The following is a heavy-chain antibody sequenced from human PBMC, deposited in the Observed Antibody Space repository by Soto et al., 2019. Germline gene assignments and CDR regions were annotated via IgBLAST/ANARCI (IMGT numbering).Heavy chain of an antibody. V-gene: IGHV3-23*01. Sequence: GGSLRLSCAASGFTFGTYAMNWVRQAPGKGLEWVSGITGIGGSRYYADSVKGRFTISRDNSENTLYLQMNSLRGDDTAVYYCAKDRSVDTRDWFDPWGQGTLVTVSS. J-gene: IGHJ5*02. CDR2: ITGIGGSR. D-gene: IGHD5-18*01. CDR1: GFTFGTYA. CDR3: AKDRSVDTRDWFDP.